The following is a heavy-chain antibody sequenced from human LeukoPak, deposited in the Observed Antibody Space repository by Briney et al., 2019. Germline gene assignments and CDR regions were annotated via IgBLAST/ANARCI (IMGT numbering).Heavy chain of an antibody. V-gene: IGHV4-30-4*01. CDR2: IYYSGST. J-gene: IGHJ3*02. Sequence: PSETLSLTCTVSGGSISSGDYYWSWIRQPPGKGLEWIGYIYYSGSTYYSPSLKSRVTISVDTSKNQFSPKLSSVTAADTAVYYCARDQRIQDDAFDIWGQGTMVTVSS. CDR1: GGSISSGDYY. CDR3: ARDQRIQDDAFDI. D-gene: IGHD5-18*01.